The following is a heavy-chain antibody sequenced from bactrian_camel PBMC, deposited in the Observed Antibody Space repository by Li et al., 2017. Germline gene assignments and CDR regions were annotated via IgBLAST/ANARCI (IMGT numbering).Heavy chain of an antibody. CDR2: IQSDDST. J-gene: IGHJ6*01. CDR1: GFTSNTCD. Sequence: HVQLVESGGGSVQAGGSLKLSCTVPGFTSNTCDVDWYRQAAGKQREWVSSIQSDDSTTYADAVKGRFTISKDAPKDTVYLQMNSLKPEDTATYYCAAEYSARCAMGWMLHPEWFRYWGQGTQVTVS. CDR3: AAEYSARCAMGWMLHPEWFRY. D-gene: IGHD3*01. V-gene: IGHV3S53*01.